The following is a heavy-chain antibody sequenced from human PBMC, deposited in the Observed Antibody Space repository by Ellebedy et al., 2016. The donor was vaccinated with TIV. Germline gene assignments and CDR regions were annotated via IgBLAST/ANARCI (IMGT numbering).Heavy chain of an antibody. J-gene: IGHJ4*02. CDR2: ISHDGMTK. CDR1: GFTFRSYG. D-gene: IGHD2-21*02. V-gene: IGHV3-30*18. CDR3: AKVAVGVYMGPDCFDY. Sequence: PGGSLRLSCEASGFTFRSYGMHWVRQAPGKGLEWVAAISHDGMTKYYADSVKDRFTVSRDNSKNTLYLQVNSLRAEDTAVFYCAKVAVGVYMGPDCFDYWGQGTPVTVSS.